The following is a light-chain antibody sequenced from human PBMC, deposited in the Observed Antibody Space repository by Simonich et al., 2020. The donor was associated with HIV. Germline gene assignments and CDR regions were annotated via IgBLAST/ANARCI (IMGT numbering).Light chain of an antibody. V-gene: IGKV4-1*01. CDR1: QSVLYSSNNKNY. J-gene: IGKJ1*01. Sequence: DIVMTQSPDSLGVSLGERATINCKSSQSVLYSSNNKNYLAWYQQKPGQPPKLLIYWSSPRESGVPDRFRGSGSGTDFTLTISSLQAEDVAVYYCQQFYSAPWTLGQGTKVEIK. CDR3: QQFYSAPWT. CDR2: WSS.